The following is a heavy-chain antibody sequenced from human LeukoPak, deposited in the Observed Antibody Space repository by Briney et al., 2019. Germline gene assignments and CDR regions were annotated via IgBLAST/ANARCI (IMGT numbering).Heavy chain of an antibody. CDR3: ARRPTGDPKFDY. V-gene: IGHV4-39*07. CDR1: GGSIRSSTYY. CDR2: IHYTGTT. Sequence: SSETLSLTCTVSGGSIRSSTYYWAWIRQPPGKGLEWIGTIHYTGTTYYNPSLKSRVTISVDTSKNRFSLKLSTVTAADTAVYYCARRPTGDPKFDYWGQGTLVTVSS. D-gene: IGHD7-27*01. J-gene: IGHJ4*02.